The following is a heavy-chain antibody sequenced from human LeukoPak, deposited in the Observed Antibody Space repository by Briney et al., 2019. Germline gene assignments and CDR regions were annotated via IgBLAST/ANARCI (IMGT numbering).Heavy chain of an antibody. D-gene: IGHD3-22*01. Sequence: SETLSLTCTISGGSISSYYWSWIRQPAGNGLEWIGRMSTSGSTNYNPSLTSRVTMSVDKSKNQLSLNLNSVTAADTAVYFCARVNSSGSFHDYWGQGARVTVSS. CDR1: GGSISSYY. V-gene: IGHV4-4*07. CDR2: MSTSGST. CDR3: ARVNSSGSFHDY. J-gene: IGHJ4*02.